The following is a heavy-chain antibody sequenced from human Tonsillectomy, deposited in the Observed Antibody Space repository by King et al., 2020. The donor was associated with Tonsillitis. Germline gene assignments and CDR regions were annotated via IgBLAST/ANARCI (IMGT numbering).Heavy chain of an antibody. CDR1: GYIFTSYG. D-gene: IGHD3-10*01. V-gene: IGHV1-18*01. CDR3: AREYYYGSGSSPPDY. CDR2: ISPYNGNT. Sequence: QLVQSGAEVKKPGASVKVSCKASGYIFTSYGISWVRQAPGQGLEWVGWISPYNGNTNCAQKFQGRVTMTTDKSTSTAYMELRGLRSDDTAVYYCAREYYYGSGSSPPDYWGQGTLVTVSS. J-gene: IGHJ4*02.